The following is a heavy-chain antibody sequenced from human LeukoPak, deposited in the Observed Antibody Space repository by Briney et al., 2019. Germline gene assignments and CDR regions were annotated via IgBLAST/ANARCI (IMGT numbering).Heavy chain of an antibody. CDR2: IWYDGGNK. J-gene: IGHJ5*02. V-gene: IGHV3-33*08. CDR1: GFTFSSFV. Sequence: PGGSLKLSGTASGFTFSSFVMNWVRQAPGKGLEWVAVIWYDGGNKYYADSVKGRFTISRDNSKNTLDLQMNSLRAEDTAVYYCARDRGSYRNVDWFDPWGQGTLVTVSS. CDR3: ARDRGSYRNVDWFDP. D-gene: IGHD1-26*01.